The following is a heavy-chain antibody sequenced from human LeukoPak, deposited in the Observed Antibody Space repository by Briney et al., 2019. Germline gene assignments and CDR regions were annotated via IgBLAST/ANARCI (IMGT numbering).Heavy chain of an antibody. CDR2: IYYSGST. CDR1: GGSISSSSYY. Sequence: SETLSLTCTVSGGSISSSSYYWGWIRQPPGKGLEWIGSIYYSGSTYYNPSLKSRVTISVDTSKNQFSLKLSSVTAADTAVYYCASRDCSSTSCWGWFFDYWGQGTLVTVPS. J-gene: IGHJ4*02. V-gene: IGHV4-39*01. CDR3: ASRDCSSTSCWGWFFDY. D-gene: IGHD2-2*01.